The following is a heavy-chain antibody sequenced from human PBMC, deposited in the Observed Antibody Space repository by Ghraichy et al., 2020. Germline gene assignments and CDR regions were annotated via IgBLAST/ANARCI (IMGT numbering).Heavy chain of an antibody. D-gene: IGHD3-22*01. CDR1: GFTFSHYA. CDR2: VGGNGVAT. Sequence: GGSLRLSCVASGFTFSHYAMSWVRQTPGKGPEWVSTVGGNGVATYYAKSVKGRFTISRDNSKDTLYLQMSSLSAEDTATYYCASCVGACPYYFDSSAYHFDHWGQGTLVTVSS. J-gene: IGHJ4*02. CDR3: ASCVGACPYYFDSSAYHFDH. V-gene: IGHV3-23*01.